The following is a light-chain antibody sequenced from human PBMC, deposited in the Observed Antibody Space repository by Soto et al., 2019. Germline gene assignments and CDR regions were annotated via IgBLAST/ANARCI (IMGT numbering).Light chain of an antibody. CDR2: GAS. CDR1: QSVSSSY. CDR3: QQYDSSPPQT. V-gene: IGKV3-20*01. J-gene: IGKJ2*01. Sequence: EIVLTQSPGTLSLSPGERATLSCRASQSVSSSYLAWYQQKPGQAPRLLIYGASSRATGIPDRFSGSGCWTDFTTTNSRREPEDYAVLYYQQYDSSPPQTFGQGTKLEIK.